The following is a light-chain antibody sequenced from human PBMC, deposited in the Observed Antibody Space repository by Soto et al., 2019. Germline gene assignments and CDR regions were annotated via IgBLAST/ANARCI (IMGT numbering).Light chain of an antibody. J-gene: IGLJ1*01. V-gene: IGLV3-25*03. Sequence: SYELTQPPSMSVSPGQTARITCSGDTLPKQYTYWYQQRPGQAPVLVMYKDNERPSAIPERFSGSSSGTTATLTISGVQAEDEADYYCHSTDGSGTVVFGTGTKLTVL. CDR1: TLPKQY. CDR3: HSTDGSGTVV. CDR2: KDN.